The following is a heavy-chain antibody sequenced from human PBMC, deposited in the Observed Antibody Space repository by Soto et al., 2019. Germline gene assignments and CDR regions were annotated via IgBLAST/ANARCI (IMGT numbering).Heavy chain of an antibody. CDR3: ARDYDILTGYRYFDY. CDR2: ISSSSSYI. CDR1: GFTFSSYS. J-gene: IGHJ4*02. V-gene: IGHV3-21*01. D-gene: IGHD3-9*01. Sequence: EVQLVESGGGLVKPGGSLRLSCAASGFTFSSYSMNCVRQAPGKGLEWVSSISSSSSYIYYADSVKGRLTISRDNAKNALYLQMNILRAEDTAVYYCARDYDILTGYRYFDYWGQGTLVTVSS.